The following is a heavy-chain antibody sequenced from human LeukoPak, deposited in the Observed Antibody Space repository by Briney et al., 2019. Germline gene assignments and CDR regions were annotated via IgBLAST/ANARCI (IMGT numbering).Heavy chain of an antibody. CDR2: ISSSSSYI. V-gene: IGHV3-21*01. J-gene: IGHJ5*02. CDR1: GFTFSRYG. CDR3: ARDLRPGTLLWFGEFPFDP. D-gene: IGHD3-10*01. Sequence: PGGSLRLSCAASGFTFSRYGMSWVRQAPGKGLEWVSSISSSSSYIYYADSVKGRFTISRDNAKNSLYLQMNSLRAEDTAVYYCARDLRPGTLLWFGEFPFDPWGQGTLVTVSS.